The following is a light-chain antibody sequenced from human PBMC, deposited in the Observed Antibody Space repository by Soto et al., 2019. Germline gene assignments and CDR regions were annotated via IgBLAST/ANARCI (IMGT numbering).Light chain of an antibody. CDR1: QSVTSNY. CDR2: GAS. V-gene: IGKV3-20*01. CDR3: QQYGGT. J-gene: IGKJ5*01. Sequence: EIVLTQSPGTLSLSPGERATLSCRASQSVTSNYLAWYQQKPGQAPRLLIYGASSRATGVPGRFSGSGSGTDFTLTISGLEPEDFGVYYCQQYGGTFGQGTRLEIK.